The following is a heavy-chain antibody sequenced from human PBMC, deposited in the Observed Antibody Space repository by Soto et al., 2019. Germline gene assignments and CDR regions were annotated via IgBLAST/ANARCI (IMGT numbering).Heavy chain of an antibody. D-gene: IGHD4-17*01. J-gene: IGHJ5*02. CDR3: AHRTTTVTLWFDP. CDR1: GCSLTTSGVG. V-gene: IGHV2-5*02. CDR2: FYWDGDK. Sequence: QITLKESGPTLVKPTQTLTLTCTFSGCSLTTSGVGLGWNRQPPGQALEWLARFYWDGDKRYRPSLKSRITITKDTSKNQLVLTMTNMDPPDTATYFCAHRTTTVTLWFDPWGQATLVSVSS.